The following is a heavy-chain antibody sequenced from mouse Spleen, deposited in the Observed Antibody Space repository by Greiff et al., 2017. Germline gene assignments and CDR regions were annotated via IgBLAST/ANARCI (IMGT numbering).Heavy chain of an antibody. V-gene: IGHV5-12-1*01. D-gene: IGHD1-1*01. CDR2: ISSGGGST. Sequence: EVQVVESGGGLVKPGGSLKLSCAASGFAFSSYDMSWVRQTPEKRLEWVAYISSGGGSTYYPDTVKGRFTISRDNAKNTLYLQMSSLKSEDTAMYYCARHGGSSWYFDVWGAGTTVTVSS. CDR1: GFAFSSYD. CDR3: ARHGGSSWYFDV. J-gene: IGHJ1*01.